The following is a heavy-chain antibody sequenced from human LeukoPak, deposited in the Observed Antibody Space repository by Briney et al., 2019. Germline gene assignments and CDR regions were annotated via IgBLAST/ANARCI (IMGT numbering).Heavy chain of an antibody. J-gene: IGHJ4*02. CDR2: INSDGSST. CDR3: AMGPYYYDSSGYYY. Sequence: GGSLRLSCAASGFTFSSYWMHWVRQAPGKGLVWVSRINSDGSSTSYADSVKGRFTISRDNAKNTLYLKMNSLRAEDTAVYYCAMGPYYYDSSGYYYWGKGTLVTVSS. D-gene: IGHD3-22*01. V-gene: IGHV3-74*01. CDR1: GFTFSSYW.